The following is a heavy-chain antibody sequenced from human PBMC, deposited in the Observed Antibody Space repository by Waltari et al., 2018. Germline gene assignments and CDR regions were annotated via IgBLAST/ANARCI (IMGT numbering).Heavy chain of an antibody. CDR3: AKDRILVVTPSAFDI. Sequence: GKGLEWVAAMSGSGGSKYYADTVKGRFTISRDNSKNTLYLQMNSLRAEDTAVYYCAKDRILVVTPSAFDIWGQGTMVTVSS. V-gene: IGHV3-23*01. CDR2: MSGSGGSK. J-gene: IGHJ3*02. D-gene: IGHD2-15*01.